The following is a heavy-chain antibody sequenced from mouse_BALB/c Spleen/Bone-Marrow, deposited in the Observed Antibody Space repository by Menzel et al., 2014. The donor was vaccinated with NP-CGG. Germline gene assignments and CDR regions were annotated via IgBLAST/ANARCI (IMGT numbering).Heavy chain of an antibody. Sequence: DVMLVESGGGLVQPGGSLKLSCATSGFTFSDYYMYWVRQTPEKRLEWVAYIAKGGGSTYYPDIVKGRFTISRDNAKNTLYLQTSRLKAEDTAMYYCARQLAYAMDYWGQGTPVTGSS. CDR2: IAKGGGST. V-gene: IGHV5-12*02. CDR1: GFTFSDYY. J-gene: IGHJ4*01. D-gene: IGHD4-1*01. CDR3: ARQLAYAMDY.